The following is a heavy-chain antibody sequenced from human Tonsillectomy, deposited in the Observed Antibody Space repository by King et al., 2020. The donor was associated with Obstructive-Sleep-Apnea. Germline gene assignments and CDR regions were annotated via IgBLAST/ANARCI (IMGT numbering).Heavy chain of an antibody. V-gene: IGHV3-9*01. CDR1: GFAFDVYA. D-gene: IGHD3-10*01. CDR3: AKSPGELLAPYDY. J-gene: IGHJ4*02. CDR2: INCNSGSL. Sequence: VQLVESGGGLVQPGRSLRLSCAASGFAFDVYAMHWVRAAPGRGLEWVSGINCNSGSLGFADSGKGRFTISRDNAKNSLYLLMNSLRAEDTALYFCAKSPGELLAPYDYWGQGTLVTVSS.